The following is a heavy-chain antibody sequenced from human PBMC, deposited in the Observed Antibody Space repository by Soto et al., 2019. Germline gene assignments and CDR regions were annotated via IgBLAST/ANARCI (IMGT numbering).Heavy chain of an antibody. Sequence: GESLRLSCVASGFTFSNYAMSWVRQTPGKGLEWVSGITNGGGQRKFYAESVKGRFTISRDNSKNMVYLQLNSLRADDTAEYFCAKDRTTLGLTELDYWGQGT. CDR2: ITNGGGQRK. V-gene: IGHV3-23*01. CDR1: GFTFSNYA. J-gene: IGHJ4*02. D-gene: IGHD1-1*01. CDR3: AKDRTTLGLTELDY.